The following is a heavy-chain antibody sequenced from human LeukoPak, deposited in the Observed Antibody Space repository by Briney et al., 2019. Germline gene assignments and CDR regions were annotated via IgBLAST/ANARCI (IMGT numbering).Heavy chain of an antibody. CDR2: MYYSGNT. CDR1: GGSISSSSYY. Sequence: SETLSLTCTVSGGSISSSSYYWGWIRQPPGKGLEWIGSMYYSGNTYYNPSLKSRVTISVDTSKNQFSLKLSSVTAADTAVYYCARRSGYYSGAFDIWGQGTMVTVSS. V-gene: IGHV4-39*01. CDR3: ARRSGYYSGAFDI. D-gene: IGHD3-22*01. J-gene: IGHJ3*02.